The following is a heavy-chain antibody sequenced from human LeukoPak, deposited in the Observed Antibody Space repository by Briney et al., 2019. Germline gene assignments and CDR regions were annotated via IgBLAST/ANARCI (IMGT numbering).Heavy chain of an antibody. D-gene: IGHD1-1*01. CDR2: INHSGST. V-gene: IGHV4-34*01. Sequence: SETLSLTCAVSGGSFSGYYWSWIRQPPGKGLEWIGEINHSGSTNYIPSLKSRVTISVDTSKNRFSLKLSSVTAADTAVYYCARGRWNPYYYYYMDVWGKGTTVTVSS. CDR1: GGSFSGYY. CDR3: ARGRWNPYYYYYMDV. J-gene: IGHJ6*03.